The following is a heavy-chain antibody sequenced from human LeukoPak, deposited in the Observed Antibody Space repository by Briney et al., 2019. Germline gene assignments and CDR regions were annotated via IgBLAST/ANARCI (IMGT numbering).Heavy chain of an antibody. CDR2: IKNKTDGGTT. J-gene: IGHJ4*02. D-gene: IGHD3-10*01. V-gene: IGHV3-15*01. Sequence: PGGSLRLSCAASGFTFSNSWMSWVRQAPGKGLEWVGRIKNKTDGGTTDYAAPVKGRFTISRDNSKHTLYLQMNSLKTEDTAVYYCTTVSMVRGDFDYWGQGTLVTVSS. CDR3: TTVSMVRGDFDY. CDR1: GFTFSNSW.